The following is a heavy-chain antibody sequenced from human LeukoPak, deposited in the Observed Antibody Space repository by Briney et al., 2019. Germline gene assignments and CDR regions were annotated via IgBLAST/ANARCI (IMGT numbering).Heavy chain of an antibody. V-gene: IGHV3-43*02. J-gene: IGHJ4*02. CDR3: AGGGNPYYFDY. CDR1: GFTFDDYA. CDR2: ISGDGGST. Sequence: GGSLRLSCAASGFTFDDYAMHWVRQAPGKGLEWVSLISGDGGSTYYADTVKGRFTISRDNSKNSLYLQMSSLRTEDTALYYCAGGGNPYYFDYWGQGTLVTVSS. D-gene: IGHD3-10*01.